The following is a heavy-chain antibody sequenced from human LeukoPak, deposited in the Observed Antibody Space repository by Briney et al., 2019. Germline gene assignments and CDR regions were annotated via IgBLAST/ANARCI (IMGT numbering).Heavy chain of an antibody. CDR2: IKQDGSEK. CDR3: ARVVWQWLYYFDY. V-gene: IGHV3-7*01. D-gene: IGHD6-19*01. CDR1: GFTFSSYW. J-gene: IGHJ4*02. Sequence: PGGSLRLSCAASGFTFSSYWMSWVRQAPGKGLEWVANIKQDGSEKYYVDSVKGRFTISRDNAKNSLYLQMNSLRAEDTAVYYCARVVWQWLYYFDYWGQGTLVTVSS.